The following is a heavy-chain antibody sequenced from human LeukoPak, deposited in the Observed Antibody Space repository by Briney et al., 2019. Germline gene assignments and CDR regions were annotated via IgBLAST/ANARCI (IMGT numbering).Heavy chain of an antibody. CDR1: GGSISSYY. J-gene: IGHJ6*02. D-gene: IGHD3-16*01. Sequence: SETLSPTCTVSGGSISSYYWSWIRQPPGKGLEWIGYIYYSGSTNYNPSLKSRVTISVDTSKNQFSLKLSSVTAADTAVYYCARGGYYYYYGMDVWGQGTTVTVSS. CDR3: ARGGYYYYYGMDV. CDR2: IYYSGST. V-gene: IGHV4-59*08.